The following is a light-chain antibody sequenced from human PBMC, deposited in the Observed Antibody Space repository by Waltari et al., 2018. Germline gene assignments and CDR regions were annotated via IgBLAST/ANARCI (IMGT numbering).Light chain of an antibody. CDR3: QQRTDWPLT. CDR2: DAS. J-gene: IGKJ4*01. CDR1: QSVSSY. V-gene: IGKV3-11*01. Sequence: EIVLTQSPATLSLSPGERATLSCRASQSVSSYLACYQQKPGQAPRLLIYDASNRTTGIPGRFSGSGSGTDFTLTISSLEPEDFAVYYCQQRTDWPLTFGGGTKVEIK.